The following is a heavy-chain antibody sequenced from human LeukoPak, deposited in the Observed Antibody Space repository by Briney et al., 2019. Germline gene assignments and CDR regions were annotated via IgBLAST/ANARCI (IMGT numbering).Heavy chain of an antibody. Sequence: PSETLSLTCAVYGGSFSGYYWSWIRHPPGKGLEWMGEINHSGRTNYNPSLKSRVTISVDTSKNQFSLKLSSVTAADTAVYYCARGVSSWSYYYMDVWGKGTTVTVSS. V-gene: IGHV4-34*01. CDR3: ARGVSSWSYYYMDV. J-gene: IGHJ6*03. D-gene: IGHD6-13*01. CDR1: GGSFSGYY. CDR2: INHSGRT.